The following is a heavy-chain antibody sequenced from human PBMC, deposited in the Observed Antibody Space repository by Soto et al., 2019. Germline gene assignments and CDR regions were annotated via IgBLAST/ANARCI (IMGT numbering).Heavy chain of an antibody. CDR3: ARWEYSSGCLFDY. D-gene: IGHD6-19*01. J-gene: IGHJ4*02. Sequence: GGSLRLSCAASGFTFSSYWMTWVRQAPGKGLEWVANIKQDGSEKYYVDSVKGRFTISRDNAKNSLYLQMNSLRAEDTAVYYCARWEYSSGCLFDYWGQGTLVTVSS. CDR2: IKQDGSEK. V-gene: IGHV3-7*01. CDR1: GFTFSSYW.